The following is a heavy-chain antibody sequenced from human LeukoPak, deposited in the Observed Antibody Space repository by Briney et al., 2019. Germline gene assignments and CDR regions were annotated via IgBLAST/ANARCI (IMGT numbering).Heavy chain of an antibody. J-gene: IGHJ4*02. CDR2: ISSSGGDT. CDR1: GFMFSGYS. CDR3: ARGRQGYHFDY. V-gene: IGHV3-48*01. Sequence: GRSLRLSCAASGFMFSGYSMDWVRQAPGKGLEWVSYISSSGGDTHYTDSVKGRFTISRDNAKNSLYLQMNSLRAEDTAVYYCARGRQGYHFDYWGQGTLVTVSS. D-gene: IGHD5-18*01.